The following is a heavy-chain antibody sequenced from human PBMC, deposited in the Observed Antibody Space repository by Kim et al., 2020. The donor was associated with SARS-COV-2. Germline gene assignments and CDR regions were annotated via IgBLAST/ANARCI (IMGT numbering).Heavy chain of an antibody. J-gene: IGHJ3*02. Sequence: FTISRDNAKNTLYLQMNSLRAEDTAVYYCARVRPNYYGSGSETSHDAFDIWGQGTMVTVSS. D-gene: IGHD3-10*01. CDR3: ARVRPNYYGSGSETSHDAFDI. V-gene: IGHV3-11*06.